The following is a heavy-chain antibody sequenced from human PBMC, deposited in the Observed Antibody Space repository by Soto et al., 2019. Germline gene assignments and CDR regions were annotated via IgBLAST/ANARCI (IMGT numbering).Heavy chain of an antibody. V-gene: IGHV4-30-4*01. Sequence: QVQLQESGPGLVKPSQTLSLTCTVSGGSISSGDYYWSWIRQPPGKGLEWIGYIYYSGSTYYNPSLKSLITITVDTSKNQSSLKLSSVTAADTAVYYSASNSYGYTLYDYWGQGTLVTVSS. CDR2: IYYSGST. J-gene: IGHJ4*02. CDR1: GGSISSGDYY. CDR3: ASNSYGYTLYDY. D-gene: IGHD5-18*01.